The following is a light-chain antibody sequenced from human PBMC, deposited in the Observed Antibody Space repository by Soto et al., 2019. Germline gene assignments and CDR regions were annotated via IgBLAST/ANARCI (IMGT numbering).Light chain of an antibody. CDR2: ESN. V-gene: IGLV1-51*02. CDR1: SSKIGDNH. CDR3: GTWDSDLSAWV. Sequence: QSVLTQPPSVSAAPGQKVTISCSGSSSKIGDNHVSWYQQVPGTAPKILIYESNKRYSGIPDRFPGSKSGTSATLGITGLQTGDEADYYCGTWDSDLSAWVFGGGTKLTVL. J-gene: IGLJ3*02.